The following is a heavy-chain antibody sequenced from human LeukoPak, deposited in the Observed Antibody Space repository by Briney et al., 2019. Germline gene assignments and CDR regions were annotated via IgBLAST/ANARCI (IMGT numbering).Heavy chain of an antibody. V-gene: IGHV3-74*01. CDR1: GFTFSSYW. Sequence: GGSLRLSCAASGFTFSSYWMHWVRQPPGKGLVWVSRIYVDGRTTNYADSVKGRFTISRDNAKNTVYLEMNSLSVEDTATYYCIRDFRSADLWGQGTLVTVTS. CDR2: IYVDGRTT. CDR3: IRDFRSADL. J-gene: IGHJ5*02.